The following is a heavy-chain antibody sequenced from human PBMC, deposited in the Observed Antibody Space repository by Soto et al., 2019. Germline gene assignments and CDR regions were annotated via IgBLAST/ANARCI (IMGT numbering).Heavy chain of an antibody. Sequence: QVQLVESGGGVVQPGRSLRLSCAASGFTFSSYGMHWVRQAPGKGLEWVAVISYDGSNKYYADSVKGRFTISRDNSKNTPNLQMNSLRTEDSAVYYCAGTYGYGGYFDYWGQGTLVTVSS. J-gene: IGHJ4*02. CDR1: GFTFSSYG. V-gene: IGHV3-30*03. CDR2: ISYDGSNK. D-gene: IGHD5-18*01. CDR3: AGTYGYGGYFDY.